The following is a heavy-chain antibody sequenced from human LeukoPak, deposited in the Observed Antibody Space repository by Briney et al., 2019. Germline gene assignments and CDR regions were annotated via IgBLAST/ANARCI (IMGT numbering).Heavy chain of an antibody. Sequence: PSETLSLTCTVSGYSIRSGYYWSWIRQPPGKGLEWIGEINHSGSTNYNPSLKSRVTISVDTSKNQFSLKLSSVTAADTAVYYCARQWPEPYFDYWGQGTLVTVSS. D-gene: IGHD6-19*01. J-gene: IGHJ4*02. CDR3: ARQWPEPYFDY. CDR1: GYSIRSGYY. CDR2: INHSGST. V-gene: IGHV4-34*01.